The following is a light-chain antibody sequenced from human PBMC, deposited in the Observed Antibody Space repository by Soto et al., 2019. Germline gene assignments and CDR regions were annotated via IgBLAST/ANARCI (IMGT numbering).Light chain of an antibody. Sequence: QSVLTQPPSASGTPGQRVTISCSGSSSNIGSNYVYWYQQLPGTAPKLLIYSDNQRPSGVPDRFSASKSGASASLAISGLQSEDEADFYCAAWDDSLNGCVFGTGTKLTVL. CDR3: AAWDDSLNGCV. CDR2: SDN. J-gene: IGLJ1*01. CDR1: SSNIGSNY. V-gene: IGLV1-44*01.